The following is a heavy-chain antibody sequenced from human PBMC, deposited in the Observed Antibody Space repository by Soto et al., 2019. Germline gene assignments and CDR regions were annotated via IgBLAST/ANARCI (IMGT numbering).Heavy chain of an antibody. D-gene: IGHD3-10*01. Sequence: EVQLLESGGGLVHPGGSLRLSCAASGFTFSSFAMSWVRQAPGKGLEWVSAISASGDGTYYADSVKGRFTISRDNSKNTLYLQMSSLRAEDTAVYYCAKVDGFLWFELDSWGQGTLVTVSS. J-gene: IGHJ4*02. CDR2: ISASGDGT. CDR3: AKVDGFLWFELDS. CDR1: GFTFSSFA. V-gene: IGHV3-23*01.